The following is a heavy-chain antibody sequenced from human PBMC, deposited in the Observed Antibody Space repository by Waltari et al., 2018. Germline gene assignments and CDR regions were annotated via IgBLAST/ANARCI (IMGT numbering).Heavy chain of an antibody. CDR3: ARGFPVIATQGLIIEDQ. J-gene: IGHJ4*02. Sequence: QVHLVQSGAEVKKPGASVKVSCKTSGYTFTEFYMHRVRQAPGQGPEWMGRINPKTGGTNYAQKFQGRLTMTTDTSVTTAYMELSRLRFDDTAVYYCARGFPVIATQGLIIEDQWGQGTLVTVSS. V-gene: IGHV1-2*06. CDR2: INPKTGGT. CDR1: GYTFTEFY. D-gene: IGHD3-10*01.